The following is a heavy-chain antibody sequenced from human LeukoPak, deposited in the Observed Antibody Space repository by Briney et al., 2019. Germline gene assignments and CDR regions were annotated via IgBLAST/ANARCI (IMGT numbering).Heavy chain of an antibody. D-gene: IGHD3-10*01. CDR1: GGSISSYY. V-gene: IGHV4-59*01. CDR3: AREYGSGRGYFDY. Sequence: KSSQTLSLTCTVSGGSISSYYWSWIRQPPGKGLEWIGYIYYSGSTNYNPSLKSRVTISVDTSKNQFSLKLGSVTAADTAVYYCAREYGSGRGYFDYWGQGTLVTVSS. CDR2: IYYSGST. J-gene: IGHJ4*02.